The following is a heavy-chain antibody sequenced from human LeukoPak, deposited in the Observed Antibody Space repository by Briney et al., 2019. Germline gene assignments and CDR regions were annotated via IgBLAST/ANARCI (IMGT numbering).Heavy chain of an antibody. CDR3: ARDGHCSSTSCYGGAFDI. D-gene: IGHD2-2*01. CDR2: IYYSGST. Sequence: SETLSLTCTVSGGSISSYYWSWIRQPPGKGLEWIGYIYYSGSTNYNPSLKSRVTISVDTSKNQFSLKLSSVTAADTAVYYCARDGHCSSTSCYGGAFDIWGQGTMVTVSS. V-gene: IGHV4-59*01. J-gene: IGHJ3*02. CDR1: GGSISSYY.